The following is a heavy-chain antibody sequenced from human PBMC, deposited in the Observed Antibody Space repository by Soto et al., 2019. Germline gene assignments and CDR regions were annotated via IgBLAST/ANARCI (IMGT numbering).Heavy chain of an antibody. J-gene: IGHJ4*02. V-gene: IGHV3-23*01. CDR1: GFTFSSYA. CDR3: ARRSSSWYFDY. CDR2: ISGSDGST. Sequence: EVQLLESGGGLVQPGGSLRLSCAASGFTFSSYAMNWVRQAPGKGLEWVSVISGSDGSTYYADSVKGRFTISRDNSKNTFNLQMNSLRAEDTAVYYCARRSSSWYFDYWGQGTLVTVSS. D-gene: IGHD6-13*01.